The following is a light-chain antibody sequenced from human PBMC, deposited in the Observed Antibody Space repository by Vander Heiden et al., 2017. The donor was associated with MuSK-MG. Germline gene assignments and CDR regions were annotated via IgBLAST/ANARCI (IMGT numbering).Light chain of an antibody. Sequence: DVQMPQSPSSLPASVGDRVTITCRASQSIDNYLAWFQQKVGEAPRLLIYASSTLESGIPARFSGSGSGTDFTLTISSLQPEDFATYYCQHSDSTPRTFGQRTRLEVK. CDR3: QHSDSTPRT. J-gene: IGKJ1*01. V-gene: IGKV1-39*01. CDR1: QSIDNY. CDR2: ASS.